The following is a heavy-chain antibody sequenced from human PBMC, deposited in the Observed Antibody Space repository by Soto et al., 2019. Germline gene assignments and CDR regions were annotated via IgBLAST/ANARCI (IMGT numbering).Heavy chain of an antibody. V-gene: IGHV3-20*04. J-gene: IGHJ4*02. CDR3: ARDREYNTAWGVVGADS. D-gene: IGHD1-20*01. CDR1: GFTFEDYG. Sequence: QLVESGGRVVRPGESLRLSCEGSGFTFEDYGMSWVRQVPGKGLEWVASLNWHGGNTGYADSVKGRFTISRDNAKNSLYLQMNSLRVEDTALYYCARDREYNTAWGVVGADSWGQGTLVTVSS. CDR2: LNWHGGNT.